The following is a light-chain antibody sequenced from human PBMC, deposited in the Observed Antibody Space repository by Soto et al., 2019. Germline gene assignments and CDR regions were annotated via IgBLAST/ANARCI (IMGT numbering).Light chain of an antibody. J-gene: IGKJ4*01. CDR2: GAS. CDR3: QQYGSSPLT. V-gene: IGKV3-20*01. Sequence: EIVLMQSPGTLSLSPGERATLSCRASQSLSSTYLAWYQQKPGQAPRVLIYGASSRATGIPDRFSGSGSGTDFTLTITRLEPEDFAIYYCQQYGSSPLTFGGGTRVEMK. CDR1: QSLSSTY.